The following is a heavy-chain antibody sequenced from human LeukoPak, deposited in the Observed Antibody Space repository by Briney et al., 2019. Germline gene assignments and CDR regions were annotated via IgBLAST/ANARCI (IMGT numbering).Heavy chain of an antibody. CDR2: IYYSGST. CDR3: TRHRRGDCSSASCYTDY. Sequence: GSLRLSCAASGFTFSDYYMSWIRQPPGKGLEWIGSIYYSGSTYYNPSLKSRVTISVDTSKNQFSLKLSSVTVADTAVYYCTRHRRGDCSSASCYTDYWGQGTLVTVSS. CDR1: GFTFSDYY. D-gene: IGHD2-2*02. J-gene: IGHJ4*02. V-gene: IGHV4-39*01.